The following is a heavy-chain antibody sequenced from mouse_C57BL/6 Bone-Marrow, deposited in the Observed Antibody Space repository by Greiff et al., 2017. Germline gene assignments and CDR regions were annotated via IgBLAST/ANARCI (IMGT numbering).Heavy chain of an antibody. D-gene: IGHD2-2*01. J-gene: IGHJ2*01. CDR2: IDPSDSYT. CDR3: ARYGNDGVYFDY. Sequence: QVQLQQPGAELVMPGASVKLSCKASGYTFTSYWMHWVKQRPGQGLEWIGEIDPSDSYTNYNQKFKGKSTLTVDKSSSTAYMQLSSLTSEDSEVYYCARYGNDGVYFDYWGQGTTLTVSA. V-gene: IGHV1-69*01. CDR1: GYTFTSYW.